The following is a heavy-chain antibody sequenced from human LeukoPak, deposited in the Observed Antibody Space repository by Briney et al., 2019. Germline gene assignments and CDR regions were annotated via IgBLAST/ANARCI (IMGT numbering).Heavy chain of an antibody. J-gene: IGHJ4*02. V-gene: IGHV1-2*02. CDR2: INPNSGGT. Sequence: ASVKVSCKASGYTFTGYYMHWVRQAPGQGVEWMGWINPNSGGTNYAQKFQGRVTMTRDTSISTAYMELSRLRSDDTAVYYCARDPSDYDILTGYYVHDYWGQGTLVTVSS. CDR1: GYTFTGYY. D-gene: IGHD3-9*01. CDR3: ARDPSDYDILTGYYVHDY.